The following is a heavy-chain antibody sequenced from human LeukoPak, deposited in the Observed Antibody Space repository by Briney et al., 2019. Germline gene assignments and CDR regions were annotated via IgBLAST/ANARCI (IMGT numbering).Heavy chain of an antibody. CDR1: GFTFSSYA. CDR3: AKDGVATITFDY. CDR2: ISGSGGST. D-gene: IGHD2-15*01. Sequence: GGSLRLSCTASGFTFSSYAMSWVRQAPGKGLEWVSVISGSGGSTYYADPVKGRFTISRDNSKNTLYLQMNSLRAEDTAVYYCAKDGVATITFDYWGQGTLVTVS. J-gene: IGHJ4*02. V-gene: IGHV3-23*01.